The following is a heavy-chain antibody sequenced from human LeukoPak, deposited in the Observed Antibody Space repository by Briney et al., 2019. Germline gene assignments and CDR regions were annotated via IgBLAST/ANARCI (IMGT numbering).Heavy chain of an antibody. V-gene: IGHV3-74*01. Sequence: GGSLRLSCAASGLTFATYWMHWVRQGPGRGLVWVSRIKSDGTNINYADSVKGRFTISRDDAKNTLYLQMNSLRAEDTAVYYCARDLSGSYALDIWGQGTMVTVSS. D-gene: IGHD1-26*01. J-gene: IGHJ3*02. CDR3: ARDLSGSYALDI. CDR2: IKSDGTNI. CDR1: GLTFATYW.